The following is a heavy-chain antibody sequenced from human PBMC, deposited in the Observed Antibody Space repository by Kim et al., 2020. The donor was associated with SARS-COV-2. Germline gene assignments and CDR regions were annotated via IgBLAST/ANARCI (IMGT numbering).Heavy chain of an antibody. J-gene: IGHJ6*02. V-gene: IGHV5-10-1*01. Sequence: GESLKISCKGSGYSFTSYWISWVRQMPGKGLEWMGRIDPSASYTNYSPSFQGHVTISADKSISTAYLQWSSLKASDTAMYYCAREIIRFGELDGMDVWGQGTTVTVSS. D-gene: IGHD3-10*01. CDR2: IDPSASYT. CDR3: AREIIRFGELDGMDV. CDR1: GYSFTSYW.